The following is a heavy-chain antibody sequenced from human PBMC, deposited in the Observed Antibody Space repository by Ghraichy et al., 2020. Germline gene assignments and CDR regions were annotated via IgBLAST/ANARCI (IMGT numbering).Heavy chain of an antibody. Sequence: GGSLILSCKGSGYIFTSYWIGWVRQMPGKGLEWMGFIYPGDSDTTYSPSFQGQVTISSDKSIRTAYLQWNSLKASDTAMYYCARSYCSNGVCYNSGMDVWGQGTTVTVSS. CDR3: ARSYCSNGVCYNSGMDV. CDR1: GYIFTSYW. CDR2: IYPGDSDT. J-gene: IGHJ6*02. D-gene: IGHD2-8*01. V-gene: IGHV5-51*01.